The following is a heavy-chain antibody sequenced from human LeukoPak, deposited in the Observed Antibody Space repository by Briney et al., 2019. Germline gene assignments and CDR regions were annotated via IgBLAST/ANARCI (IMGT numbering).Heavy chain of an antibody. D-gene: IGHD2-2*01. Sequence: PSETLSLTCTVSGGSISSSSYYWGWIRQPPGKGLERIGSIYYSGSTYYNPSLKSRVTISVDTSKNQFSLKLSSVTAADTAVYYCARYAEGNWFDPWGQGTLVTVSS. CDR1: GGSISSSSYY. V-gene: IGHV4-39*01. J-gene: IGHJ5*02. CDR3: ARYAEGNWFDP. CDR2: IYYSGST.